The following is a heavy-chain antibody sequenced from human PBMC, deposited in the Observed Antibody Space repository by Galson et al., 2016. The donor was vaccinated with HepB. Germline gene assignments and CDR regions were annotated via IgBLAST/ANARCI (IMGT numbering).Heavy chain of an antibody. J-gene: IGHJ5*02. V-gene: IGHV4-4*01. Sequence: ETLSLTCTVSGASIRSTFWWTWVRHSPGKGLEWIGQVHNIGYTNYSPSLKGRVTISIDKFQNQIFLTLTSVTAADTAVYFCARETVYLRPNYFDPWGRGTHVTVS. CDR3: ARETVYLRPNYFDP. D-gene: IGHD3-9*01. CDR1: GASIRSTFW. CDR2: VHNIGYT.